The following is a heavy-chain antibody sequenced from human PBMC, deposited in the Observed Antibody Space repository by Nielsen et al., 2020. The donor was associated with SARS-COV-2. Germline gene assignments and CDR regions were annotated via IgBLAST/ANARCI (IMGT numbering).Heavy chain of an antibody. Sequence: SETLSLTCAVCGEALRDHDWTWIRQSPGKGLEWIGNINRSGGTKYNGPLKSRVSLSIDTMQNRFSLKVTSVTAADTAVYYCARGRDDETYSSYFYLDVWAKGTSVTVSS. J-gene: IGHJ6*03. V-gene: IGHV4-34*01. CDR1: GEALRDHD. CDR3: ARGRDDETYSSYFYLDV. CDR2: INRSGGT. D-gene: IGHD2-15*01.